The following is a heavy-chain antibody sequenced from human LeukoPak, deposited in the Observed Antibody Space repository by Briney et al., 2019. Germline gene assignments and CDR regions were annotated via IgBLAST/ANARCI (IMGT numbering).Heavy chain of an antibody. Sequence: GGSLRLSCAASGFTVSSNYMSWVRQAPGKGLEWVSVVYSGGNTYHADSVRGRFTISRDNSKNTLYLQMNSLSAEDTAVYYCARRLLTVTSGVHWYFDLWGRGTLVTVSS. V-gene: IGHV3-66*01. CDR1: GFTVSSNY. D-gene: IGHD4-17*01. CDR3: ARRLLTVTSGVHWYFDL. J-gene: IGHJ2*01. CDR2: VYSGGNT.